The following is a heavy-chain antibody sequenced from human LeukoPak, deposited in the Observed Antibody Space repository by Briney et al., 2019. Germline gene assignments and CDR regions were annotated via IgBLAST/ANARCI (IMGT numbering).Heavy chain of an antibody. V-gene: IGHV3-23*01. Sequence: PGGSLRLSCAASGFTFNLYGMSWVRQVPGKGLEWVSGISGYGANTYYADSVKGRFTISRDNSKNTVFLQMNSLTVEDTAVYHCANDRGPYLGIGNNWSDPWGQGTLVIVSS. CDR1: GFTFNLYG. CDR2: ISGYGANT. CDR3: ANDRGPYLGIGNNWSDP. D-gene: IGHD1-26*01. J-gene: IGHJ5*02.